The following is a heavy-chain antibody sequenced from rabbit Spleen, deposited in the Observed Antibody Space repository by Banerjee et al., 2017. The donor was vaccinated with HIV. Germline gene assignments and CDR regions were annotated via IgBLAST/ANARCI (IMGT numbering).Heavy chain of an antibody. Sequence: QSLEESGGGLVQPEGSLTLTCKASEFSFSSNSYMCWVRQAPGKGLEWIACIYIGGGNTYYATWARGRFTISKTSSTTVTLQMTSLTAADTATYFCARDLVAVIGWNFNLWGPGTLVTVS. D-gene: IGHD1-1*01. CDR1: EFSFSSNSY. V-gene: IGHV1S40*01. CDR2: IYIGGGNT. J-gene: IGHJ4*01. CDR3: ARDLVAVIGWNFNL.